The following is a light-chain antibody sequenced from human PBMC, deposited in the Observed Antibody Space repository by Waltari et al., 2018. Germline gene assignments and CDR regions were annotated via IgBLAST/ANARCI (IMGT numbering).Light chain of an antibody. V-gene: IGKV3-11*01. CDR3: QQRNDWPLT. Sequence: EIALTQSPITLSVSPGERATLSCRASQSVNSNLAWYQQKPGQAPRLLIYDTSNRETGIPARFTGSGSGTDFTLTISNVEPEDFAVYYCQQRNDWPLTFGGGTKVEIK. CDR1: QSVNSN. CDR2: DTS. J-gene: IGKJ4*02.